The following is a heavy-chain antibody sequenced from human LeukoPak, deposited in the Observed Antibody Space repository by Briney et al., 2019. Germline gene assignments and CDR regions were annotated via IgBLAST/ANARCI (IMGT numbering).Heavy chain of an antibody. CDR2: ICSGGST. CDR3: ARPIGIQLYYGMDV. J-gene: IGHJ6*02. V-gene: IGHV3-53*01. Sequence: GGSLRLSCAASGFTVSSNYMSWVRQAPGKGLEWVSVICSGGSTYYADSVKGRFTISRDNSKNTLYLQMNSLRAEDTAVYYCARPIGIQLYYGMDVWGQGTTVTVSS. CDR1: GFTVSSNY. D-gene: IGHD5-18*01.